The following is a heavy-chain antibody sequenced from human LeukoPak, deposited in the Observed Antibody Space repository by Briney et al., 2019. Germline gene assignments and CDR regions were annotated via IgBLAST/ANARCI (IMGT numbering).Heavy chain of an antibody. Sequence: GGSLRLSCAASEFTFSHYAMSWVRQAPGKGLEWVSTITGRGGSTYYADSVKGRFTISRDNSKDTLYLQMNSLRADDTAVYYCAKDLWTSTSGYYYYMDVWGKGTTVTVSS. D-gene: IGHD3/OR15-3a*01. J-gene: IGHJ6*03. V-gene: IGHV3-23*01. CDR2: ITGRGGST. CDR1: EFTFSHYA. CDR3: AKDLWTSTSGYYYYMDV.